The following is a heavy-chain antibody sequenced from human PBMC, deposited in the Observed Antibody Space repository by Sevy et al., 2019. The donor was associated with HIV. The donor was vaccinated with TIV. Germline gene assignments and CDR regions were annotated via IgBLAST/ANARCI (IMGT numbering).Heavy chain of an antibody. D-gene: IGHD6-13*01. CDR2: ISYDGSNK. V-gene: IGHV3-30-3*01. J-gene: IGHJ3*02. Sequence: GGPLSPSCEAPGFTFSSYAMHWVRKAPGKGWEWVAVISYDGSNKYNADSVKGRFTISRDTSKNTLYLQMNSLRAEDTAVYYCARGMYSYDAFDIWGQGTMVTVSS. CDR3: ARGMYSYDAFDI. CDR1: GFTFSSYA.